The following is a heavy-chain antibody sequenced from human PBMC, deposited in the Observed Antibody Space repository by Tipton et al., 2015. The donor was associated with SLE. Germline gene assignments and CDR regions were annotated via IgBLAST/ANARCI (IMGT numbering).Heavy chain of an antibody. CDR2: KHYSGIT. V-gene: IGHV4-59*02. J-gene: IGHJ4*02. Sequence: TLSLTCTVSGGSVSIDYWCWIRQPPGKGLEWIGYKHYSGITNYNPSLKSRVTISVDTSKNQFSLKLSSVTAADTAVYYCARGAGYSSSWFDYWGQGTLLTVSS. CDR3: ARGAGYSSSWFDY. CDR1: GGSVSIDY. D-gene: IGHD6-13*01.